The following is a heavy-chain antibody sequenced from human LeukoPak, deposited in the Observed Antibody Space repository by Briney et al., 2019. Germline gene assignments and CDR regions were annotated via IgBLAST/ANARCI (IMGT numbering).Heavy chain of an antibody. V-gene: IGHV3-23*01. D-gene: IGHD5-24*01. J-gene: IGHJ4*02. CDR3: ARGGEEMATISY. Sequence: GGSLRLSCAASGFTFSSYAMSLVRQAAGKGLEWVSAISGSGGSTYYADSVKGRFTISRDNSKNTLYLQMNSLRAEDTAVYYCARGGEEMATISYWGQGALVTVSS. CDR2: ISGSGGST. CDR1: GFTFSSYA.